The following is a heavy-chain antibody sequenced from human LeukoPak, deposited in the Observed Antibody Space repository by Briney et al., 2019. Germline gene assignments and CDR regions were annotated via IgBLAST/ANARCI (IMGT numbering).Heavy chain of an antibody. V-gene: IGHV3-33*05. Sequence: PGGSLRLSCAASGFPFSSYGMHWVRQAPGKGLEWVARLVYDERSDYANSVKGRFSISRDNSKNMLFLDMSDLRVEDTAVYYCARDLSAAFDFWGQGVLVTVSS. D-gene: IGHD6-19*01. J-gene: IGHJ4*02. CDR1: GFPFSSYG. CDR3: ARDLSAAFDF. CDR2: LVYDERS.